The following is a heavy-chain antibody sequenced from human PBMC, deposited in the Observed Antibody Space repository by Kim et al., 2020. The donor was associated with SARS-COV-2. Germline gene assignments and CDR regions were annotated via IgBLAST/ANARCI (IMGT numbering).Heavy chain of an antibody. CDR3: ARDNLDYGGNSWFDP. D-gene: IGHD4-17*01. V-gene: IGHV3-33*08. CDR1: GFTFSSYG. J-gene: IGHJ5*02. Sequence: GGSLRLSCAASGFTFSSYGMHWVRQAPGKGLEWVAVIWYDGSNKYYADSVKGRFTISRDNSKNTLYLQMNSLRAEDTAVYYCARDNLDYGGNSWFDPWGQGTLVTVS. CDR2: IWYDGSNK.